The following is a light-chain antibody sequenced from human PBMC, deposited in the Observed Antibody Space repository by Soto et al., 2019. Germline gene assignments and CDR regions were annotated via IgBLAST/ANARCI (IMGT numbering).Light chain of an antibody. J-gene: IGKJ1*01. CDR2: DAS. CDR1: KSISSW. Sequence: DIQMTQSPPTLSASVGDRVTITCRASKSISSWLAWYQQKPGKAPKFLIYDASTLGSGVPSRFRGSGYGTEFTLTISSLQPDDFASYYCHQYSSYLWTFGQGTKVEIK. CDR3: HQYSSYLWT. V-gene: IGKV1-5*01.